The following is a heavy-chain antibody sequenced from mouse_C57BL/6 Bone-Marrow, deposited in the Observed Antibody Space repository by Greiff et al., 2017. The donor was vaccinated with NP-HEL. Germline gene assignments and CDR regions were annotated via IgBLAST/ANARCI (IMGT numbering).Heavy chain of an antibody. CDR2: IDPANGNT. J-gene: IGHJ4*01. Sequence: EVQLQESVAELVRPGASVKLSCTASGFNIKNTYMHWVKQRPEQGLEWIGRIDPANGNTKYAPKFQGKATITADTSSNTAYLQLSSLTSEDTAIYYCARSDTTVVFYYYAMDYWGQGTSVTVSS. V-gene: IGHV14-3*01. CDR3: ARSDTTVVFYYYAMDY. CDR1: GFNIKNTY. D-gene: IGHD1-1*01.